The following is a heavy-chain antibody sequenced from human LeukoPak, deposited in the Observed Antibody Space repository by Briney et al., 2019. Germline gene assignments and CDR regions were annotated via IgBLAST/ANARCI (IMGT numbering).Heavy chain of an antibody. J-gene: IGHJ6*03. CDR3: AKDGYDSSGYSIYYYYYMDV. CDR1: GFTFSSYG. V-gene: IGHV3-30*02. Sequence: GGSLRLSCAASGFTFSSYGMHWVRQAPGKGLEWVAFIRYDGSNKYYADSVKGRFTISRDNSKNTLYLQMNSLRAEDTAVYYCAKDGYDSSGYSIYYYYYMDVWGKGTTVTISS. D-gene: IGHD3-22*01. CDR2: IRYDGSNK.